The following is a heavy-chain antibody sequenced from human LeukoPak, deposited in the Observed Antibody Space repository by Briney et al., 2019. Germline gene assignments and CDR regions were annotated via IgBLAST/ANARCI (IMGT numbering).Heavy chain of an antibody. V-gene: IGHV3-64*02. CDR3: AREGGGSGLWYYDL. Sequence: IGGGAVITFYAASVKARFTISRDNSKNTLYLEMGSLRAEDMAVYYCAREGGGSGLWYYDLWGRGTLVTVSS. J-gene: IGHJ2*01. D-gene: IGHD1-26*01. CDR2: IGGGAVIT.